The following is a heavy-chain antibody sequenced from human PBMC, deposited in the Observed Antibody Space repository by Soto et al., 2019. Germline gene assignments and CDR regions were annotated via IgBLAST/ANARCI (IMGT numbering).Heavy chain of an antibody. V-gene: IGHV3-48*02. CDR2: ISSSSSTI. Sequence: EVQLVESGGGLVQPGGSLRLSCVDSGFTFSSYSMNWVRQAPGKGLEWLAYISSSSSTIFYADSVKGRFTISRDNAKNSLYLQMNSLRDEDTAVYYCAREKGVTMAVVVRGDYYYGMDVWGQGTTVTVSS. J-gene: IGHJ6*02. CDR3: AREKGVTMAVVVRGDYYYGMDV. D-gene: IGHD3-22*01. CDR1: GFTFSSYS.